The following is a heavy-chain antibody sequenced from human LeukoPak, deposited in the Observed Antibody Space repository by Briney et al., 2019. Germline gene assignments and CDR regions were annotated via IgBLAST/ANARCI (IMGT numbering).Heavy chain of an antibody. CDR2: ISSSSSSYI. Sequence: GGSLRLSCAASGFTFSSYSMNWVRQAPGKGLEWVSSISSSSSSYIYYADSVKGRFTISRDNAKNSLYLQMNSLRAEDTAVYYCARESSSWYFISYMDVWGKGTTVTVSS. D-gene: IGHD6-13*01. CDR1: GFTFSSYS. V-gene: IGHV3-21*01. CDR3: ARESSSWYFISYMDV. J-gene: IGHJ6*03.